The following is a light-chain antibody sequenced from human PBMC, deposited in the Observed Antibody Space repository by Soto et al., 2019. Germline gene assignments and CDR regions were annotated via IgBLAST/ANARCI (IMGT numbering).Light chain of an antibody. CDR1: QSVSSSY. CDR2: VAS. Sequence: EIVLTQSPGTLSLSPGERATLSCRASQSVSSSYLAWYQQKPGQAPRLLIYVASSRATGIPDRFSGSGSGTDFALTISRLEPEDFAVYYCQHYGRSLTFGGGTKVEIK. V-gene: IGKV3-20*01. CDR3: QHYGRSLT. J-gene: IGKJ4*01.